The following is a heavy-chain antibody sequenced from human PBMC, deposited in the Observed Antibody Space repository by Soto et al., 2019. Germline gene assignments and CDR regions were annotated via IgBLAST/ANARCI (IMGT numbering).Heavy chain of an antibody. CDR2: ISYDGSNK. D-gene: IGHD2-21*01. CDR1: GFTFSSYG. J-gene: IGHJ6*02. Sequence: GGSLRLSCAASGFTFSSYGMHWVRQAPGKGLEWVAVISYDGSNKYYADSVKGRFTISRANSKDSLNLKMNSLRAEDTAVYYCAKSPGGDSYYYYGKGVWGQGTTVTDSS. CDR3: AKSPGGDSYYYYGKGV. V-gene: IGHV3-30*18.